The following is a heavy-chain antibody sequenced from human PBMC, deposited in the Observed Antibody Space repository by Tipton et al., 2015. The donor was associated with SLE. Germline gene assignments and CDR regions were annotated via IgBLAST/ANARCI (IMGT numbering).Heavy chain of an antibody. J-gene: IGHJ4*02. CDR1: GGSFSAYY. D-gene: IGHD3/OR15-3a*01. CDR2: INHSGST. V-gene: IGHV4-34*01. Sequence: TLSLTCAVYGGSFSAYYWTWIRQPPGKGLEWIGEINHSGSTNYNPSLKSRVTISVDTSKNQFSLKLSSVTAADTAVYYCATSAPLGTGYHSPDDYWGQGTLVTVSS. CDR3: ATSAPLGTGYHSPDDY.